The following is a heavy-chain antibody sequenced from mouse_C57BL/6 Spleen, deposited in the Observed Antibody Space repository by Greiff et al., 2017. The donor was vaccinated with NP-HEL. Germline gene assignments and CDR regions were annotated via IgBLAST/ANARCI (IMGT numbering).Heavy chain of an antibody. CDR1: GYSIPSGYY. CDR2: ISYDGSN. Sequence: EVKLMESGPGLVKPSQSLSLTCSVTGYSIPSGYYWNWIRQFPGNKLEWMGYISYDGSNNYNPSLKNRISITRDTSKNQFFLKLNSVTTEDTATYYCASMGEAYWGQGTLVTVSA. V-gene: IGHV3-6*01. CDR3: ASMGEAY. J-gene: IGHJ3*01. D-gene: IGHD1-1*02.